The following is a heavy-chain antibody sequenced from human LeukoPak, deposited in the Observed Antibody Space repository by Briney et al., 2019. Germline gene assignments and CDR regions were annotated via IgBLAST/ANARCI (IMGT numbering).Heavy chain of an antibody. CDR1: GFTFSSYS. Sequence: GGSLRLSCAASGFTFSSYSMNWVRQAPGNGLEWVSSISSSSSYIYYADSVKGRFTISRDNAKNSLYLQMNSLRAEDTAVYYCARDFITIFGGAFDIWGQGTMVTVSS. CDR3: ARDFITIFGGAFDI. V-gene: IGHV3-21*01. J-gene: IGHJ3*02. CDR2: ISSSSSYI. D-gene: IGHD3-3*01.